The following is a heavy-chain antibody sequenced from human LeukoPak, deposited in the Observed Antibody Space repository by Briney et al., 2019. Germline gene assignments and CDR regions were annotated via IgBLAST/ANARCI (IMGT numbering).Heavy chain of an antibody. V-gene: IGHV3-49*04. CDR3: TRERYDSSGYIPFDY. Sequence: GGSLRLSCTASGFTFGDYAMSWVRQAPGKGLEWVGFIRSKAYGGTTEYAASVKGRFTIPRDDSKSIAYLQMNSLKTEDTAVYYCTRERYDSSGYIPFDYWGQGTLVTVSS. D-gene: IGHD3-22*01. CDR2: IRSKAYGGTT. CDR1: GFTFGDYA. J-gene: IGHJ4*02.